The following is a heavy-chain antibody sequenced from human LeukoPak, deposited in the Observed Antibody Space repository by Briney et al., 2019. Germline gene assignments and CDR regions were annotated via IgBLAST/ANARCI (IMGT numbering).Heavy chain of an antibody. CDR3: ARGGYEHSSSSGYYFDY. J-gene: IGHJ4*02. V-gene: IGHV1-46*01. Sequence: ASVKVSCKASGYTFTSYYMHWVRQAPGQGLEWMGIINPSGGSTSYAQKFQGRVTMTRDTSTSTVYMELSSLRSEDTAVYYCARGGYEHSSSSGYYFDYWGQGTLVTVSS. CDR1: GYTFTSYY. CDR2: INPSGGST. D-gene: IGHD6-6*01.